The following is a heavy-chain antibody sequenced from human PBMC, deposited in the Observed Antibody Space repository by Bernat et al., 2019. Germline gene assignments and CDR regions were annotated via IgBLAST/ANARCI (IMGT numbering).Heavy chain of an antibody. J-gene: IGHJ2*01. V-gene: IGHV3-53*02. D-gene: IGHD3-22*01. CDR3: ARGITMIVVGKLDL. CDR2: IYSGGST. CDR1: GFTVSSNY. Sequence: EVQLVETGGGLIQPGGSLRLSCAASGFTVSSNYMSWVRQAPGKGLEWVSVIYSGGSTYYADSVKGRFTISRDNSKNTLYLQMNRLRAEDTAVYYCARGITMIVVGKLDLWGRGTLVTVSS.